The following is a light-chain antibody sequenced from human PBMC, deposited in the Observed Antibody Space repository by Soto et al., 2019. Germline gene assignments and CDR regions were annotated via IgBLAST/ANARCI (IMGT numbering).Light chain of an antibody. CDR2: SNN. CDR1: SSNIGSNF. Sequence: QPVLTQPPSASGTPGQRVTISCSGSSSNIGSNFVYWYQQLPGTAPKLLIYSNNQRPSGVPDRFSGSKSGTSASLAISGLRSEDEADYYCAAWDDSLSGPVLGGGTKLTVL. J-gene: IGLJ2*01. V-gene: IGLV1-47*02. CDR3: AAWDDSLSGPV.